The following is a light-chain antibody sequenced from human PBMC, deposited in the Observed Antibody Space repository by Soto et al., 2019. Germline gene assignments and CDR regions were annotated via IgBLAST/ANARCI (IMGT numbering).Light chain of an antibody. Sequence: TLSLSPGERATLSCRASQSVSSSYLAWYQQKPGQAPRLLIYGASSRATGIPDRFSGSGSGTDFTLTISRLEPEDFAVYYSQQYGRTFGGETKMDI. V-gene: IGKV3-20*01. CDR2: GAS. CDR1: QSVSSSY. J-gene: IGKJ4*01. CDR3: QQYGRT.